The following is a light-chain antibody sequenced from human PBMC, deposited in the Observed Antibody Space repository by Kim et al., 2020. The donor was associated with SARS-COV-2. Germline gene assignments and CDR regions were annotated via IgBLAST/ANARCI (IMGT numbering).Light chain of an antibody. J-gene: IGLJ3*02. CDR2: DVR. CDR1: SNDMGGYNP. V-gene: IGLV2-11*01. Sequence: QSVTIPCTGTSNDMGGYNPVSWFQQHPGKAPKLTIYDVRQRPSGVPDRFSGSKSGNTASLTISGLQAEDEADYYCCSYAGSYTLVFGGGTQLTVL. CDR3: CSYAGSYTLV.